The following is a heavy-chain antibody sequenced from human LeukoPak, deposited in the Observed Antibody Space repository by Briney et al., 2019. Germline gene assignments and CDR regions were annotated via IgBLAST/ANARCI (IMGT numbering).Heavy chain of an antibody. CDR1: GGSISSSSYY. CDR3: ARHVKGGSYLNWFDP. CDR2: IYYSGST. V-gene: IGHV4-39*01. Sequence: PSETLSLTCTVSGGSISSSSYYWGWIRQPPGKGLEWIGSIYYSGSTYYNPSLKSRVTISVDTSKNQFSLKLSSVTAADTAVYYCARHVKGGSYLNWFDPWGQGTLVTVSS. D-gene: IGHD1-26*01. J-gene: IGHJ5*02.